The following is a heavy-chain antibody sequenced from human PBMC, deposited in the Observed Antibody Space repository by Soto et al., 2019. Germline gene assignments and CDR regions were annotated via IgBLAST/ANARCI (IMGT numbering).Heavy chain of an antibody. J-gene: IGHJ4*02. V-gene: IGHV3-21*01. D-gene: IGHD3-3*01. CDR3: ARDRYASYDSWSGYPNDY. CDR2: ITSSGTYI. Sequence: PGGSLRLSCAASGLAFISYTMNWVRQAPGKGLEWVSSITSSGTYIYYADSLKGRFTISRDNGKNLLYLQMNSLRAEDTAVYYCARDRYASYDSWSGYPNDYWGRGTLVTVSS. CDR1: GLAFISYT.